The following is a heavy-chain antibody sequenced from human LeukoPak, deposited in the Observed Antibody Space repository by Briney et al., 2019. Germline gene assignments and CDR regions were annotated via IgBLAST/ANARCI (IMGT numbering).Heavy chain of an antibody. V-gene: IGHV1-2*02. CDR1: GYTFTGYY. D-gene: IGHD3-9*01. CDR2: INPNSGDT. CDR3: ARGDHYDVLTGFQTPSHLSDY. Sequence: ASVKVSCKASGYTFTGYYVHWVRQAPGQGLEWMGWINPNSGDTNYAQKFQGRVTMTRDTSIGTTYMELSRLTSDDTAVYYCARGDHYDVLTGFQTPSHLSDYWGQGTLVTVSS. J-gene: IGHJ4*02.